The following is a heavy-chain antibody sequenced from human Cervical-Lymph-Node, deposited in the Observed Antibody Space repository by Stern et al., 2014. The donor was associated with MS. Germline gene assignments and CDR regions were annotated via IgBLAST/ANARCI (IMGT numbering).Heavy chain of an antibody. Sequence: QVQLVQSGAEVKRPGASVKVSCKASGYTFTSYDINWVRQATGQGLEWMGWMNPNNAKAGHAQKFQGRVTMTRNTAISTAYMELSSLRSDDTAVYYCARGRRWEGSGSSFEDYWGQGTLVTVSS. CDR2: MNPNNAKA. CDR1: GYTFTSYD. CDR3: ARGRRWEGSGSSFEDY. J-gene: IGHJ4*02. D-gene: IGHD1-26*01. V-gene: IGHV1-8*01.